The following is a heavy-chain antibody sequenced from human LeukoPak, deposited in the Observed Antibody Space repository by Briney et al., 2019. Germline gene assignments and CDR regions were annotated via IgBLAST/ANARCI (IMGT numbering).Heavy chain of an antibody. CDR3: AGGRGITIFGVVIIGVNYYGMDV. CDR2: TYYRSKWYN. D-gene: IGHD3-3*01. V-gene: IGHV6-1*01. J-gene: IGHJ6*02. CDR1: GDSVSSNSAA. Sequence: SQTLSLTCAISGDSVSSNSAAWNWIRQSPSRGLEWLGRTYYRSKWYNDYAVSVKSRITINPDTSKNQFSLQLNSVTPEDTAVYYCAGGRGITIFGVVIIGVNYYGMDVWGQGTTVTVSS.